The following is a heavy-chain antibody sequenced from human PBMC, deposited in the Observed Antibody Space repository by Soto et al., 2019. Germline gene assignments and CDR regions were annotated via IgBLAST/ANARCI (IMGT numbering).Heavy chain of an antibody. D-gene: IGHD3-9*01. V-gene: IGHV3-21*01. CDR2: ISSSSSYI. J-gene: IGHJ5*02. CDR1: GFTFSSYS. CDR3: APGGTDLRYFDWFSKNWFDP. Sequence: GESLKISCAASGFTFSSYSMNWVRQAPGKGLEWVSSISSSSSYIYYADSVKGRFTISRDNAKNSLYLQMNSLRAEDTAVYYCAPGGTDLRYFDWFSKNWFDPWGQGTLVTVSS.